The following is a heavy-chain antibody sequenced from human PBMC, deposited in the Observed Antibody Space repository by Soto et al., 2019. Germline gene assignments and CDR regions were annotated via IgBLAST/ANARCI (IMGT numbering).Heavy chain of an antibody. CDR1: GFIFSSYD. D-gene: IGHD5-12*01. J-gene: IGHJ3*02. Sequence: QVQLVESGGGVVQPGRSLRLSCAASGFIFSSYDMHWVRQAPGKGLEWVAFISYDGSNKYYADSVKGRFTISRDNSKNTLYLQMNSLRAEDTAVYYCAKDLPSVAYDAFDIWGQGTMVTVSS. CDR3: AKDLPSVAYDAFDI. V-gene: IGHV3-30*18. CDR2: ISYDGSNK.